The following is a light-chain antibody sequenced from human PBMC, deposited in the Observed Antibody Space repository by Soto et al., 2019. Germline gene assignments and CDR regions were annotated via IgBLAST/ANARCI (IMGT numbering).Light chain of an antibody. Sequence: EIVLTQSPGTLSLSPGERATLSCRASQSVSSNYLAWYQQKPGQAPRLLIHGASSRATGIPERFSGSESGTDITLTISRLEPEDFAVYYCQQYGSSPVTFGQGTKVEIQ. V-gene: IGKV3-20*01. CDR3: QQYGSSPVT. CDR1: QSVSSNY. J-gene: IGKJ1*01. CDR2: GAS.